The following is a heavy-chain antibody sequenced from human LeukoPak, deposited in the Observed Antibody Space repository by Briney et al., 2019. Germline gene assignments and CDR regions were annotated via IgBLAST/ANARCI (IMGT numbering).Heavy chain of an antibody. J-gene: IGHJ5*02. V-gene: IGHV4-39*07. CDR1: GVSISSSNSY. CDR2: IYYSGST. D-gene: IGHD6-13*01. CDR3: ARVSGSSSSAWFDP. Sequence: SETLSLTCTVSGVSISSSNSYRGWIRQPPGKGLEWIGSIYYSGSTYYNPSLKSRVTISVDTSKNQFSLKLSSVTAADTAVYYCARVSGSSSSAWFDPWGQGTLVTVSS.